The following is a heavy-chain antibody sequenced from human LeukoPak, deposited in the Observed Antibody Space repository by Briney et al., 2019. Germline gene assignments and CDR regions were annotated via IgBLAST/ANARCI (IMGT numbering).Heavy chain of an antibody. CDR1: GFTFSTYA. CDR2: SSDGGDST. CDR3: AKFFLPYLAGGTGSR. V-gene: IGHV3-23*01. J-gene: IGHJ4*02. D-gene: IGHD3-10*01. Sequence: PGGSLRLSCAASGFTFSTYAMSWVRPAPGMRLEWVSSSDGGDSTHYADSVEGRFTISRDNSKNTLYLQMNSLRAEDTALYYRAKFFLPYLAGGTGSRWGQGTLVTVSS.